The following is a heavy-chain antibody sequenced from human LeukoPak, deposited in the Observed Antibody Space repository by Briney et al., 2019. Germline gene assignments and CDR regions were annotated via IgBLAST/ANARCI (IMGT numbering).Heavy chain of an antibody. V-gene: IGHV1-3*01. D-gene: IGHD4-17*01. Sequence: GASVKVSCKASGYTFTSYAMHWVRQAPGQRLEWMGWINAGNGNTKYSQKFQGRVTITRDTSASTAYMELSSLRSEDTAVYYCARSYGDLIGMDVWGQGTTVTVSS. CDR3: ARSYGDLIGMDV. J-gene: IGHJ6*02. CDR1: GYTFTSYA. CDR2: INAGNGNT.